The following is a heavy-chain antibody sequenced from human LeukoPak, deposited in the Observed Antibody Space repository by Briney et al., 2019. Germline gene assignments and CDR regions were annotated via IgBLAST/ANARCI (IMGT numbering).Heavy chain of an antibody. Sequence: PGGSLRLSCAASGFTVSSNYMSWVRQAPGKGLEWVSVIYSGGSTYYADSVKGRFTISRDNSKNTLYLQMNSLRAEDTAVYYCARYRLPYYDFWSGYHDYWGQGTLVTVSS. CDR3: ARYRLPYYDFWSGYHDY. V-gene: IGHV3-53*01. CDR1: GFTVSSNY. D-gene: IGHD3-3*01. J-gene: IGHJ4*02. CDR2: IYSGGST.